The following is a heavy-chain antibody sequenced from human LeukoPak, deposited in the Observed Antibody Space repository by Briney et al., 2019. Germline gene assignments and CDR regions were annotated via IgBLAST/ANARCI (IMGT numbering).Heavy chain of an antibody. D-gene: IGHD3-22*01. J-gene: IGHJ4*02. CDR3: ARGIVVLSGAAPFDF. Sequence: SETLSLTCTVSGYSISSGYYWGWIRQPPGKGLEWIGSIYHSGSTYYNPSLKSRVTISVDTSKNQFSLRLSSVTAADTAVYYCARGIVVLSGAAPFDFWGQGALVTVSS. V-gene: IGHV4-38-2*02. CDR1: GYSISSGYY. CDR2: IYHSGST.